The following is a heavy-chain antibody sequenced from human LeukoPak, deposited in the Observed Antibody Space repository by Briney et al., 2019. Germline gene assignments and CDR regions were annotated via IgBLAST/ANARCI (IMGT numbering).Heavy chain of an antibody. Sequence: PSETLSLTRAVYGGSFSGYYWSWIRQPPGKGLEWIGEINHSGSTNYNPSLKSRVTISVDTSKNQFSLKLSSVTAADTAVYYCARLHSSSWYYGRFDPWGQGTLVTVSS. D-gene: IGHD6-13*01. CDR1: GGSFSGYY. CDR3: ARLHSSSWYYGRFDP. V-gene: IGHV4-34*01. J-gene: IGHJ5*02. CDR2: INHSGST.